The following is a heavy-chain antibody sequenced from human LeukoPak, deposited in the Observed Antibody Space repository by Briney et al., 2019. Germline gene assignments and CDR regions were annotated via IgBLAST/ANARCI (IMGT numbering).Heavy chain of an antibody. CDR2: INHSGST. J-gene: IGHJ4*02. D-gene: IGHD3-9*01. CDR3: AREGVRYFDWLSGPPFDY. V-gene: IGHV4-34*01. CDR1: GGSFSGYY. Sequence: SETLSLTCAVYGGSFSGYYWSWIRQPPGKGLEWIGEINHSGSTNYNPSLKSRVTISVDTSKNQFSLKLSSVTAADTAVYYRAREGVRYFDWLSGPPFDYWGQGTLVTVSS.